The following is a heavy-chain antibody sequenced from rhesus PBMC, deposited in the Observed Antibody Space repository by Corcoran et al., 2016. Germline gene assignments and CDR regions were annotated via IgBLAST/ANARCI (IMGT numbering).Heavy chain of an antibody. CDR1: GFTFSNSW. CDR3: TTGLRYTVMDY. J-gene: IGHJ4*01. Sequence: EVQLVESGGGLVQPGGSLRLSCAASGFTFSNSWMSWVRQAPGKGLEWVARIKSKADGGTADYAASVKGRFTISRDDSKNTLYLQMNSLKTEDTAVYYCTTGLRYTVMDYWGQGVLVTVSS. D-gene: IGHD4-23*01. V-gene: IGHV3-30*01. CDR2: IKSKADGGTA.